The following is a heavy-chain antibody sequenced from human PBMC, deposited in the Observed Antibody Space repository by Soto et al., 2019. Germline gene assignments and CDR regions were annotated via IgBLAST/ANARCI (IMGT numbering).Heavy chain of an antibody. CDR1: GFSLSTTAMG. V-gene: IGHV2-5*02. CDR2: IYWDDDK. CDR3: AHSRKSYYDILTGYNY. J-gene: IGHJ4*02. Sequence: SGPTLVNPTQTLTLTCTFSGFSLSTTAMGVAWIRQPPGKALEWLALIYWDDDKRYSPSLKSRLTITKDTSKNQVVLTMTNMDPVDTATYYCAHSRKSYYDILTGYNYWGQGIRVTVSS. D-gene: IGHD3-9*01.